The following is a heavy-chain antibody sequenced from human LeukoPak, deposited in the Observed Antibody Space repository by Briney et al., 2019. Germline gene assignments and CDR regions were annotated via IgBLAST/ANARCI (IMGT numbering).Heavy chain of an antibody. CDR1: GGSFSGYY. CDR2: ISSSSSYM. CDR3: ARDCERSYFPSGLPHSGYMDV. V-gene: IGHV3-21*01. J-gene: IGHJ6*03. D-gene: IGHD1-26*01. Sequence: ETLSLTCAVYGGSFSGYYWSWIRQAPGKGLEWVSSISSSSSYMYDSDSVKGRFTISRDNAKNSLYLLMNSLRAEDTAVYYCARDCERSYFPSGLPHSGYMDVWGKGTTVIVSS.